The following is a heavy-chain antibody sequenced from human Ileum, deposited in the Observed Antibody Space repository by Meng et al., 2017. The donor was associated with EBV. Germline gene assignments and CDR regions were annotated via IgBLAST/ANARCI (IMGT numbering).Heavy chain of an antibody. J-gene: IGHJ4*02. CDR2: INHRGT. V-gene: IGHV4-34*01. CDR1: GGSITDHY. D-gene: IGHD5-24*01. Sequence: QVQVQHWGAXLLKPXETLSLTCALFGGSITDHYWSWIRQPPGKGLEWIGEINHRGTMYNPSFKSRVTISRDTSKNQFSLKLNSVTAADTAVYFCARARDDFDWGQGTLVTVSS. CDR3: ARARDDFD.